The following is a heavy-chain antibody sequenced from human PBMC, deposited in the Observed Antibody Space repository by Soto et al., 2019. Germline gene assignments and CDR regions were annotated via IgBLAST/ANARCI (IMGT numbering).Heavy chain of an antibody. CDR1: GYTFTNYG. D-gene: IGHD6-19*01. Sequence: QVQLVQSGAEVKRTGASVKVSCKASGYTFTNYGISWVRQAPGQGLDWMGWISTDNGFTNTAQKVQGRVTMTTDTSXXTAYMEXXSLRSXDTXXXXXXRVRGTSMTVDGXXXXXWGXX. CDR3: XRVRGTSMTVDGXXXXX. CDR2: ISTDNGFT. V-gene: IGHV1-18*01. J-gene: IGHJ4*01.